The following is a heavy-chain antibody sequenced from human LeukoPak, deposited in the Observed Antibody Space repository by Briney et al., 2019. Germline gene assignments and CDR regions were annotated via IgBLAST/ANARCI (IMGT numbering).Heavy chain of an antibody. Sequence: GGSLKLSCAASGFTFSGFYMSWIRQAPGKGLEWVSCIGSSSTYTNYADSVKGRFTISRDNAKNSLYLQMDGLRAEDTAVYYCARDRGAVAATWFDYWGQGTLVTVSS. CDR1: GFTFSGFY. J-gene: IGHJ4*02. D-gene: IGHD6-19*01. V-gene: IGHV3-11*05. CDR2: IGSSSTYT. CDR3: ARDRGAVAATWFDY.